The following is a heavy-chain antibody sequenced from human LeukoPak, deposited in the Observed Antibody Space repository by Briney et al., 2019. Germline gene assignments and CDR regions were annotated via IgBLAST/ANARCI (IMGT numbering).Heavy chain of an antibody. CDR3: AKERPHGMDV. CDR2: ITSTSTYI. Sequence: GGSLRLYCAASGFTFSSYNRNWVRQAPGKGLEWVSTITSTSTYIAYADSVKGRFTISRDNADNSLYLQMNSLRDDDTAVYYCAKERPHGMDVWGQGTSVTVSS. D-gene: IGHD6-6*01. V-gene: IGHV3-21*01. J-gene: IGHJ6*02. CDR1: GFTFSSYN.